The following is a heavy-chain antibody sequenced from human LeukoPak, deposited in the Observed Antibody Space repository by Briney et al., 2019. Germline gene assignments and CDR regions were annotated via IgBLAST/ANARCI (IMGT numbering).Heavy chain of an antibody. CDR3: ASQSGSYYYYYMDV. J-gene: IGHJ6*03. Sequence: SETLSLTCTVSGGSISSSSYYWGWIRQPPGKGLEWIGSIYYSGSTYYNPSLKGRVTISVDTSKSQFSLKLSSVTAADTAVYYCASQSGSYYYYYMDVWGKGTTVTISS. CDR1: GGSISSSSYY. V-gene: IGHV4-39*01. D-gene: IGHD1-26*01. CDR2: IYYSGST.